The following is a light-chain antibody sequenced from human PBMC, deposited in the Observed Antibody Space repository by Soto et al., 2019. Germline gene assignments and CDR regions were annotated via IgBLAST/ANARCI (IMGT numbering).Light chain of an antibody. CDR1: QSVKNNY. CDR2: DAS. Sequence: EIVLKQSPDTLSLSPGEGATLSCRASQSVKNNYLAWYQQKPGQPPRFLIYDASSRATGIPDRFSGSGSGTDFTLTISRLEPEDFAVYYCQQYGSTPLTFGGGTKVDIK. V-gene: IGKV3-20*01. CDR3: QQYGSTPLT. J-gene: IGKJ4*01.